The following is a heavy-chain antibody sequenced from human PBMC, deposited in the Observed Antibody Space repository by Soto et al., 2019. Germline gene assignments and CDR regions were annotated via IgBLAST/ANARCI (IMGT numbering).Heavy chain of an antibody. CDR1: GFTFSSYA. Sequence: HPGGSLRLSCAASGFTFSSYAMSWVRQAPGKGLEWVSAISGSGGSTYYADSVKGRFTISRDNSKNTLYLQMNSLRAEDTAVYYCAKADQFGELSVSLYYFDYWGQGTLVTSPQ. CDR2: ISGSGGST. V-gene: IGHV3-23*01. J-gene: IGHJ4*02. D-gene: IGHD3-10*01. CDR3: AKADQFGELSVSLYYFDY.